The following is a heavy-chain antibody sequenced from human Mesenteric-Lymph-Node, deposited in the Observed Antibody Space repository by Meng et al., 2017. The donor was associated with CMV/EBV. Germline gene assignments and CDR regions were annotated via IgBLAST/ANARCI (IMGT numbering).Heavy chain of an antibody. CDR1: ISRSYG. CDR2: ICHSGST. J-gene: IGHJ4*02. CDR3: ARAGRLISFYYGSGSYPHDY. V-gene: IGHV4-4*02. Sequence: ISRSYGWSWVRQSPEKGLEWIGQICHSGSTNYNPSFKSRVTISVDKSKNQFSLRLTSVTAADTAVYYCARAGRLISFYYGSGSYPHDYWGQGALVTVSS. D-gene: IGHD3-10*01.